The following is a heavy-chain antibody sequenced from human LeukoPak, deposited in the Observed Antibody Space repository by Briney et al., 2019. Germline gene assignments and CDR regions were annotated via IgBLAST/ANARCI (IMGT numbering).Heavy chain of an antibody. Sequence: GGSLRLSCAASGFTFSSYSMNWVRQAPGKGLEWVSSVSSSSSYIYYADSVKGRFTISRDNAKNSLYLQMNSLRAEDTAVYYCARDRFGVVHHFDYWGQGTLVTVSS. CDR1: GFTFSSYS. CDR2: VSSSSSYI. CDR3: ARDRFGVVHHFDY. J-gene: IGHJ4*02. V-gene: IGHV3-21*01. D-gene: IGHD3-3*01.